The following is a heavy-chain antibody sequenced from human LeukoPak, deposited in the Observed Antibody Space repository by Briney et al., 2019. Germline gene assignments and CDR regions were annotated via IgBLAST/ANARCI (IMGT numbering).Heavy chain of an antibody. D-gene: IGHD3-22*01. V-gene: IGHV3-53*01. CDR2: ISTGGST. CDR3: ARDDYYDSSGLDY. Sequence: PGGSLGLSCVASGLTVSRHYMTWVRQAPGKGLEWLSVISTGGSTNYADSVKGRFTISRDNSKNILYLQMNSLRAEDTAAYYCARDDYYDSSGLDYWGQGILVTVSS. J-gene: IGHJ4*02. CDR1: GLTVSRHY.